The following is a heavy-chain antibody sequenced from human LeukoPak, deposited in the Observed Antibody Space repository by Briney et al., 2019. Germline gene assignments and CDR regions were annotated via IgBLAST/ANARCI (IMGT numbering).Heavy chain of an antibody. CDR3: ARAITAAGNFAFDI. CDR2: ISSSSSYI. J-gene: IGHJ3*02. CDR1: GFTFSSYS. D-gene: IGHD6-13*01. V-gene: IGHV3-21*01. Sequence: GGSLRLSCAASGFTFSSYSMNWVRQAPGKGLEWVSSISSSSSYIYYADSVKGRFTISRDNAKNSLYLQMNSLRAEDTAVYYCARAITAAGNFAFDIWGQGTMVTVSS.